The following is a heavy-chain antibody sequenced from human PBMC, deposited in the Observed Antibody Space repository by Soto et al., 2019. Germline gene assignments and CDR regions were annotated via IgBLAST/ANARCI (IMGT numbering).Heavy chain of an antibody. Sequence: QVQLQESGPGLVKPSETLSLTCTVSGGSISNYYWNCIRQTQGKGLEWIGYIDYSGNTNYNPSLKSRVTISVDTSKNQVSLNVSSVTASDSAVYYCRGARPSLQEFDYWGQGTLVTVSS. CDR2: IDYSGNT. CDR3: RGARPSLQEFDY. CDR1: GGSISNYY. D-gene: IGHD4-4*01. V-gene: IGHV4-59*01. J-gene: IGHJ4*02.